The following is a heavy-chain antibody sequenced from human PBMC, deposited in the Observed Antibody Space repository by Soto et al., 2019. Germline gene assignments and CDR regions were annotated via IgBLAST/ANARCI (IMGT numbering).Heavy chain of an antibody. V-gene: IGHV4-30-4*01. Sequence: SETLSLTCTVSGGSISSGDYYWSWIRQPPGKGLEWIGYIYYSGSTYYNPSLKSRVTISVDKSKNQFSLKLSSVTAADTAVYYCARRIAAVEYFDYWAQGTLVTVSS. CDR2: IYYSGST. CDR1: GGSISSGDYY. D-gene: IGHD6-13*01. CDR3: ARRIAAVEYFDY. J-gene: IGHJ4*02.